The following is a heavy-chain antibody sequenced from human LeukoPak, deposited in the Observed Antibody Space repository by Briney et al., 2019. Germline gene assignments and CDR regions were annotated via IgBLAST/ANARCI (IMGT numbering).Heavy chain of an antibody. CDR3: ARTRSATYSSGSDYYFDY. V-gene: IGHV4-30-2*01. D-gene: IGHD6-19*01. Sequence: SETLSLTCAVSGGSISSGGYSWSWIRQPPGKGLEWIGYIYHSGSTYYNPSLKGRVTISVDRSKNQFSLKLSSVTAADTAVYYCARTRSATYSSGSDYYFDYWGQGTLVTVSS. CDR1: GGSISSGGYS. J-gene: IGHJ4*02. CDR2: IYHSGST.